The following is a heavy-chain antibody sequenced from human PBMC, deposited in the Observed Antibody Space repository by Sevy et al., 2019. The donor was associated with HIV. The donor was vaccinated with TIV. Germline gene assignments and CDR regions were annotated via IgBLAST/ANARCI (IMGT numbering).Heavy chain of an antibody. Sequence: GGSLRLSCAASGFTFDNYAMTWVRQTPGKGLEWVSTLDNSGDNTYNADSVKGRFTISRDNSKNTLYLQMNSLRAEDTAVFYCVKRAVAGARLFYFDSWGQGTPVTVSS. CDR3: VKRAVAGARLFYFDS. CDR2: LDNSGDNT. CDR1: GFTFDNYA. D-gene: IGHD6-19*01. J-gene: IGHJ4*02. V-gene: IGHV3-23*01.